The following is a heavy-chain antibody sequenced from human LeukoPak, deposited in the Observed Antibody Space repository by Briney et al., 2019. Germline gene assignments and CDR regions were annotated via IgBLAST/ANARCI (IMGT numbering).Heavy chain of an antibody. CDR1: GFTFKNFA. CDR3: ARGSGYFGH. J-gene: IGHJ4*02. CDR2: ISPDGSLQ. V-gene: IGHV3-30*04. Sequence: GGSLRLSCAASGFTFKNFAMHWVRQAPGKGLAWVTLISPDGSLQNYADSVTGRFTISRDNSRDTLFLQMNSLRPEDTAVYYCARGSGYFGHWGQGTLVTVSS. D-gene: IGHD3-3*01.